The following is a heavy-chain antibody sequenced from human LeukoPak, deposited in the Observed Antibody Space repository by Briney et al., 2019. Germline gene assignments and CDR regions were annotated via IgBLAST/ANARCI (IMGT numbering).Heavy chain of an antibody. CDR2: IYTSGNT. D-gene: IGHD3-3*01. CDR3: ARSGDYDFWSGYSPTIDY. Sequence: PSETLSLTCTVSGGSISSSSYYWGWIRQPPGKGLEWIGRIYTSGNTNFNPSLRSRVTMSVDMSKNQFSLKLASVTAADTAVYYCARSGDYDFWSGYSPTIDYWGQGTLVTVSS. V-gene: IGHV4-61*05. CDR1: GGSISSSSYY. J-gene: IGHJ4*02.